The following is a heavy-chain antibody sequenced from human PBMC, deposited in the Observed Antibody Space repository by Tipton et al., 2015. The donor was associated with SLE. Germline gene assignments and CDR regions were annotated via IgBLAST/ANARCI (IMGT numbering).Heavy chain of an antibody. J-gene: IGHJ2*01. CDR2: IYSSGDR. V-gene: IGHV4-4*07. D-gene: IGHD4-17*01. CDR3: ARGSDGEYVRYFDV. Sequence: TLSLTCTVSGGSIRFDYWRWIRQSAGRGLAWIGRIYSSGDRDYNPSLRSRVTMSIDASQNRVSLRLKSVSAADTAVYYCARGSDGEYVRYFDVWGPGTLVTVSS. CDR1: GGSIRFDY.